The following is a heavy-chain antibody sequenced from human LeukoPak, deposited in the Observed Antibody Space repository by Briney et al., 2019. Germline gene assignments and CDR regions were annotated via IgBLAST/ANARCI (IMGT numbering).Heavy chain of an antibody. V-gene: IGHV3-53*01. J-gene: IGHJ4*02. D-gene: IGHD6-19*01. CDR1: GLTVSSSY. CDR2: LYTAGDT. CDR3: AGGQMFTSGGFES. Sequence: GGSLRLSCAASGLTVSSSYMSWVRQAPGKGLEWVSVLYTAGDTYYADSVKGRFTISRDNSKNTLSLQMNSLRPDDTALYYCAGGQMFTSGGFESWGQGALVTVSS.